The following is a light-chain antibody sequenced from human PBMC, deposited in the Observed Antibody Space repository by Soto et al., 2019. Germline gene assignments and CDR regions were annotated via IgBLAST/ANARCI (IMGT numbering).Light chain of an antibody. CDR2: EGS. Sequence: QSALTQPASVSGSPGQSITISCTGTSSDVGSYNLVSWYQQHPGKAPKLMIYEGSKRPSGVSNRFSGSKSGNTASLTISGLQAEDEDDYYCCSYAGSSTFFYVFGTGTKLTVL. CDR3: CSYAGSSTFFYV. CDR1: SSDVGSYNL. J-gene: IGLJ1*01. V-gene: IGLV2-23*03.